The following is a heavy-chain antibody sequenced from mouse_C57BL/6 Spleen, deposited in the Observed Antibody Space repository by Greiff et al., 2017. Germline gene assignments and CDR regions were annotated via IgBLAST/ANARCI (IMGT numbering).Heavy chain of an antibody. CDR2: ISDGGSYT. V-gene: IGHV5-4*01. CDR3: AREGDYGSSYYYFDY. D-gene: IGHD1-1*01. Sequence: EVKLLESGGGLVKPGGSLKLSCAASGFTFSSYAMSWVRQTPEKRLEWVATISDGGSYTYYPDNVKGRFTLARDNAKNNLYLQMSHLKSEDTAMYYCAREGDYGSSYYYFDYWGQGTTLTVSS. J-gene: IGHJ2*01. CDR1: GFTFSSYA.